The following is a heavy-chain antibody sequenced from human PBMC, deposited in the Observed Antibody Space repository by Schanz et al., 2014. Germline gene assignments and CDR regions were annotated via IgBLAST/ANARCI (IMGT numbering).Heavy chain of an antibody. D-gene: IGHD6-19*01. CDR1: GFTFDDHA. V-gene: IGHV3-9*01. J-gene: IGHJ5*02. CDR3: VRDERISSGVWFDP. Sequence: EVQLVESGGGLVQPGRSLRLSCAASGFTFDDHAMHWVRQVPGKGLEWVSGISWNSGNIAYADSVKGRFTVFRDNARNMVFLQMNSLRVDDTGVYYCVRDERISSGVWFDPWGQGTLVTVSS. CDR2: ISWNSGNI.